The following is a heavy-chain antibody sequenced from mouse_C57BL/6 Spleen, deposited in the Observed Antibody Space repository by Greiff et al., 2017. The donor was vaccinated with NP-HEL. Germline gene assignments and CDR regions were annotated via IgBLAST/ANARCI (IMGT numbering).Heavy chain of an antibody. CDR2: INPNNGGT. CDR1: GYTFTDYN. V-gene: IGHV1-18*01. D-gene: IGHD2-4*01. Sequence: EVQLLQSGPDLVKPGASVKISCTASGYTFTDYNMDWVQQSHGKSLEWIGDINPNNGGTIYNQKFKGKVTLTVDKSSSTAYMELRSLTSEDTAVYYCARDYDLDYWGQGTTLTVSS. J-gene: IGHJ2*01. CDR3: ARDYDLDY.